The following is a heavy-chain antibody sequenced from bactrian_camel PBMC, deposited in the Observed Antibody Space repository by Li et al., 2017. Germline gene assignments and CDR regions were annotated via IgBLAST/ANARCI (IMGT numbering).Heavy chain of an antibody. CDR1: GYSGGFVC. CDR3: AAEDPLLGLVGSCYLLSPDDFAY. V-gene: IGHV3S1*01. Sequence: HVQLVESGGGAVQAGGSLTLSCAASGYSGGFVCMAWFRQPPGKEREGVASFTTRARSTDYADFVKARFTISKDSDKNTLYLQMNSLKPEDTAMYYCAAEDPLLGLVGSCYLLSPDDFAYWGQGTQVTVS. CDR2: FTTRARST. D-gene: IGHD6*01. J-gene: IGHJ6*01.